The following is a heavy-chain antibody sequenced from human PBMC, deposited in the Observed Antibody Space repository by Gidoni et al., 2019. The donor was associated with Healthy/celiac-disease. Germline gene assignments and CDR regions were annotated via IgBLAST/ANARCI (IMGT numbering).Heavy chain of an antibody. CDR3: ARSKRYCSGGTCYYGMDV. D-gene: IGHD2-15*01. Sequence: QVQLVQSGAEVKKPGSSVKVSCKASGGPFSNYAITWVRQAPGQGPEWMGGIIPIFGTANYAQKFQGRVTISADESTNTAYMEVSSLRSEDTAVYYCARSKRYCSGGTCYYGMDVWGQGTTVTVSS. J-gene: IGHJ6*02. V-gene: IGHV1-69*01. CDR1: GGPFSNYA. CDR2: IIPIFGTA.